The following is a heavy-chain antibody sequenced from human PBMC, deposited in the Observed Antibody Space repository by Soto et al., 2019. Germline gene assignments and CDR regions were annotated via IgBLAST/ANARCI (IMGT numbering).Heavy chain of an antibody. Sequence: QVQQQPWGAGLLKPSETLSLTCAVYAGSFSHYYWNWIRQSPGKGLEWIGKIKHSGSSNYNPSLRSRVSISVDMSKNQFDLRLTSVTAADTAVYYCARGGSSDWQVALDIWGQGTMVTVSS. CDR2: IKHSGSS. V-gene: IGHV4-34*01. CDR3: ARGGSSDWQVALDI. D-gene: IGHD6-19*01. CDR1: AGSFSHYY. J-gene: IGHJ3*02.